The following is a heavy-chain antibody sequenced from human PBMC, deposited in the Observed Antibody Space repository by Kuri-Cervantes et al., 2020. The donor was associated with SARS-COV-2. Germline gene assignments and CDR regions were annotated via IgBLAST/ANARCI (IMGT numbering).Heavy chain of an antibody. CDR3: ARRSFTYGFAFDI. D-gene: IGHD3-10*01. J-gene: IGHJ3*02. CDR2: INAGNGNT. CDR1: GYTFTSYA. Sequence: ASVKVSCKASGYTFTSYAMHWVRQAPGQRLEWMGWINAGNGNTKYSQKFQGRVTITRDKSASTAYMELSSLRSEDTAVYYCARRSFTYGFAFDIWGQGTLVTVSS. V-gene: IGHV1-3*01.